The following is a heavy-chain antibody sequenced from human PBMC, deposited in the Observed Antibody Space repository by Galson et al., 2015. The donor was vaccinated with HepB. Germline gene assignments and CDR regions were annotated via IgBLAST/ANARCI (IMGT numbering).Heavy chain of an antibody. CDR2: IKSKTDGGTT. Sequence: SVRLSCAASGFTFSNAWMNWVRQAPGKGLEWVGRIKSKTDGGTTDYAAPVKGRFTISRDDSKNTLYLQMNSLKTEDTAVYYCTTGELRYFDWPCCDYWGQGTLVTVSS. V-gene: IGHV3-15*07. CDR1: GFTFSNAW. J-gene: IGHJ4*02. D-gene: IGHD3-9*01. CDR3: TTGELRYFDWPCCDY.